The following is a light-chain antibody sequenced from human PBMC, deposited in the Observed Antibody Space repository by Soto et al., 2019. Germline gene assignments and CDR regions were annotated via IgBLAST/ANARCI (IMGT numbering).Light chain of an antibody. CDR2: GAS. V-gene: IGKV3-11*01. CDR3: QQRSNWPPIT. CDR1: QSVSSSY. Sequence: PGERATLSCRASQSVSSSYLTWYQQKGGQAPRLLIYGASNRATGIPARFSGSGSGTDFTLTISSLEPEDFAVYYCQQRSNWPPITFGQGTRLEIK. J-gene: IGKJ5*01.